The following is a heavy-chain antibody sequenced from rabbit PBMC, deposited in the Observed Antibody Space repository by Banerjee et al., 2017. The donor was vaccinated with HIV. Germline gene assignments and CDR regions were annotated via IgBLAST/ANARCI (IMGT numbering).Heavy chain of an antibody. CDR3: ARVGSDYYYGMDL. CDR2: IGVGGGNT. Sequence: QQQLEESGGGLVKPGGTLTLTCTASGFSFSSGYYMCWVRQAPGKGLEWIACIGVGGGNTYFATWVKGRFTITKTSSTTVTLQMTSLTAADTATYFGARVGSDYYYGMDLRGPGTLVTVS. J-gene: IGHJ6*01. CDR1: GFSFSSGYY. D-gene: IGHD4-2*01. V-gene: IGHV1S45*01.